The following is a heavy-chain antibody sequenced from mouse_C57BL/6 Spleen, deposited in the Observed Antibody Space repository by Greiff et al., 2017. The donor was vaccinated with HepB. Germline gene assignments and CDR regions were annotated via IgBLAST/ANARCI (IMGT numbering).Heavy chain of an antibody. Sequence: QVQLQQSGPELVKPGASVKISCKASGYAFSSSWMNWVKQRPGKGLEWIGRIYPGDGDTNYNGKFKGKATLTADKSSSTAYMQLSSLTSEDSAVYFCARALIPTVVATGFDYWGQGTTLTVSS. V-gene: IGHV1-82*01. CDR1: GYAFSSSW. D-gene: IGHD1-1*01. J-gene: IGHJ2*01. CDR3: ARALIPTVVATGFDY. CDR2: IYPGDGDT.